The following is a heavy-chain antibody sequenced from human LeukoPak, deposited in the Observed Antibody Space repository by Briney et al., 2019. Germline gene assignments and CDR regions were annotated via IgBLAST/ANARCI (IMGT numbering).Heavy chain of an antibody. V-gene: IGHV3-74*01. Sequence: PGGSLRLSCAASGFTFSSYWMHWVRQAPGKGLVWVSRINSDGSSTSYADSVKGRFTISRDNAKNTLYLEMSSLRAEDTAMYYCARDEDYYDSSGYLDMWGQGTMVTVSS. CDR2: INSDGSST. CDR1: GFTFSSYW. J-gene: IGHJ3*02. CDR3: ARDEDYYDSSGYLDM. D-gene: IGHD3-22*01.